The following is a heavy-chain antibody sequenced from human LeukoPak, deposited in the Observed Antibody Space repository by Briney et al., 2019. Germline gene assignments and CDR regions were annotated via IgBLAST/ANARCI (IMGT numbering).Heavy chain of an antibody. CDR2: INPSGGST. CDR1: RYTFTSYY. Sequence: ASVKVSCKASRYTFTSYYMHWVRQAPGQGLEWMGIINPSGGSTSYAQKFQGRVTITRDTSASTAYMELSSLRSEDTAVYYCARDPQKTYYYDSSGYGAFDIWGQGTMVTVSS. V-gene: IGHV1-46*01. D-gene: IGHD3-22*01. CDR3: ARDPQKTYYYDSSGYGAFDI. J-gene: IGHJ3*02.